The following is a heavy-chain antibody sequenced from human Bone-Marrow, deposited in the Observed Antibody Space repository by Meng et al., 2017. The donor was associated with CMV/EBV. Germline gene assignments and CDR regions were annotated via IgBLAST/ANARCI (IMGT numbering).Heavy chain of an antibody. V-gene: IGHV4-39*01. D-gene: IGHD6-19*01. CDR3: ARQTTTPYSSGETGFDY. J-gene: IGHJ4*02. Sequence: SEPLSLTCAVSGGSIISSNWWTWIRQPPGKGLEWIGSIYYSGSTYYNPSLKSRVTISVDTSKNQFSLKLSSVTAADTAVYYCARQTTTPYSSGETGFDYWGQGTLVTVSS. CDR2: IYYSGST. CDR1: GGSIISSNW.